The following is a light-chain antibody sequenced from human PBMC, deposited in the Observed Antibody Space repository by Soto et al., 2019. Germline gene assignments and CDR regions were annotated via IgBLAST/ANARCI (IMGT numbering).Light chain of an antibody. CDR1: QSVSSN. CDR3: QQYENWPMT. V-gene: IGKV3-15*01. J-gene: IGKJ1*01. Sequence: EIVMTQSPATLSVSPGERATLSCRASQSVSSNLAWYQQKPGQAPRLLIYGASTRATGFPARFSGRGSGTEFTLTISSLQSGDFAVYYCQQYENWPMTFGQGTKVEIK. CDR2: GAS.